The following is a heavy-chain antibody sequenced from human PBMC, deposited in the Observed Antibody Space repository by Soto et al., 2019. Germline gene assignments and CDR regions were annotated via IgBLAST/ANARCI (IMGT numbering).Heavy chain of an antibody. Sequence: SETLSLTCSVSGDSINSDNYYWGWIRQPPGKGLEWIGSIYYRGNTYYNPSLKTRVTISLDKSTSQFSLKLNSVTAADSAVYFCARLEGLATISYYFDYWAREPWSPSPQ. CDR2: IYYRGNT. CDR1: GDSINSDNYY. CDR3: ARLEGLATISYYFDY. V-gene: IGHV4-39*01. J-gene: IGHJ4*02. D-gene: IGHD6-19*01.